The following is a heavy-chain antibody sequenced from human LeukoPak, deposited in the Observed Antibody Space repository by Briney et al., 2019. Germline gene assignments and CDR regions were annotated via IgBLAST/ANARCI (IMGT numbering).Heavy chain of an antibody. J-gene: IGHJ4*02. Sequence: SETLSLTCTVSGGSISSYYWSWIRQPPGKGLEWIGYIYYSGSTNYNPSLKSRVTISVDTSKNQVSLKLSSVTAADTAVYYCARRNPQYDYVWEMDYWGQGTLVTVSS. CDR3: ARRNPQYDYVWEMDY. D-gene: IGHD3-16*01. CDR2: IYYSGST. V-gene: IGHV4-59*01. CDR1: GGSISSYY.